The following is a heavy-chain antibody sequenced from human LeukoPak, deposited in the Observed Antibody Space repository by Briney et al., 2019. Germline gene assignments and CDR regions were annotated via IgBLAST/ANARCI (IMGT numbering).Heavy chain of an antibody. J-gene: IGHJ5*02. V-gene: IGHV4-61*02. CDR1: GGSIISGSYY. D-gene: IGHD6-13*01. CDR3: ARDLGVAAAGRFGA. CDR2: IYTSGST. Sequence: SQTLSLTCTVSGGSIISGSYYWSWIRQPAGKGLEWIGRIYTSGSTNYNPSLKSRVTISVDTSKNQFSLKLSSVTAADTAVYYCARDLGVAAAGRFGAWGQGTLVTVSS.